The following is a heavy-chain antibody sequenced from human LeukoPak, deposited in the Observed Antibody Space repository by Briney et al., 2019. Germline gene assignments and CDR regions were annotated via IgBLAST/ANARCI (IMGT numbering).Heavy chain of an antibody. J-gene: IGHJ5*02. CDR2: INPSGGST. CDR1: GYTFTSYY. Sequence: EASVKVSCKASGYTFTSYYMHWVRQAPGQGLEWMGIINPSGGSTSYAQKFQGRVTMTRDTSTSTVYMELSSLRSEDTAVYYCARDFKGVEREGATLVRWFDPWGQGTLVTVSS. V-gene: IGHV1-46*01. D-gene: IGHD1-26*01. CDR3: ARDFKGVEREGATLVRWFDP.